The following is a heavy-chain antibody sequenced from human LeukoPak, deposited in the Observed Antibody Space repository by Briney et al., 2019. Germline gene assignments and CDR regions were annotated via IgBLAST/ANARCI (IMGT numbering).Heavy chain of an antibody. D-gene: IGHD6-6*01. CDR1: GFTFRSNS. V-gene: IGHV3-23*01. J-gene: IGHJ4*02. CDR3: ARVAIAARRFDS. Sequence: GGSLRLSCEASGFTFRSNSMSWVRQTPGKGLEWVSSISGSGDDTYSADSVWGRFTLSRDNSKNTLYLQMNSLSTEDTGLYYCARVAIAARRFDSWGQGTLVTVSS. CDR2: ISGSGDDT.